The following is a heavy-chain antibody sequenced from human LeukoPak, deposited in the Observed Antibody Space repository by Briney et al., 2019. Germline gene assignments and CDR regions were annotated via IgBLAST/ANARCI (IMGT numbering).Heavy chain of an antibody. Sequence: LRLSCAASGFPFSNFALHWVRQAPGKGLEWVSGISWNSGSIGYADSVKGRFTISRDNAKNPLYLQMNSLRAEDTALYYCAKGQRASSGAFDIWGQGTMVTVSS. CDR1: GFPFSNFA. V-gene: IGHV3-9*01. J-gene: IGHJ3*02. CDR2: ISWNSGSI. CDR3: AKGQRASSGAFDI. D-gene: IGHD2-2*01.